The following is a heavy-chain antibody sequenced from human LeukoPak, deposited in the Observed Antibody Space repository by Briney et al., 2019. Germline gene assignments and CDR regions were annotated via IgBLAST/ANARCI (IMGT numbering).Heavy chain of an antibody. J-gene: IGHJ4*02. V-gene: IGHV4-4*02. CDR1: GDSINSLDL. CDR3: AGLVGRYSSGLYYYYFDY. Sequence: SGTLSPTCTVSGDSINSLDLWSWVRQPPGKGLEWIGEMYLSGTTHSNPSVKSRVTISIDRSKNQFFLNLSSVTAADTAVYYCAGLVGRYSSGLYYYYFDYWGQGTLVTVSS. D-gene: IGHD3-22*01. CDR2: MYLSGTT.